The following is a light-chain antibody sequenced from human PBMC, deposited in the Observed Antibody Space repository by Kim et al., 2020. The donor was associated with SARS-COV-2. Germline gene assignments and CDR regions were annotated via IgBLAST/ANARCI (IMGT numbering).Light chain of an antibody. Sequence: EIVLTQSPGTLSLSPGERATLSCRASQSVSSNYLAWYQQKPRQPPLLLNYCASSSATGIPSRFSGSAAGEDFTITISILAPEVFAEYCWQQNGWSPLTFGGGTKVDIK. J-gene: IGKJ4*01. CDR1: QSVSSNY. CDR2: CAS. CDR3: QQNGWSPLT. V-gene: IGKV3-20*01.